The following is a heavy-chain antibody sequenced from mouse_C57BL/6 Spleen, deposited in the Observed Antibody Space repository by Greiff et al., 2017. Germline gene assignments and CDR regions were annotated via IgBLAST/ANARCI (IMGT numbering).Heavy chain of an antibody. D-gene: IGHD1-1*01. CDR3: ARIYGSRGYAMDY. Sequence: QVQLKQPGAELVKPGASVKMSCKASGYTFTSYWITWVKQRPGQGLEWIGDIYPGSGSTNYNEKFKSKATLTVDTSSSTAYMQLSSLTSEDSAVYYCARIYGSRGYAMDYWGQGTSVTVSS. V-gene: IGHV1-55*01. CDR1: GYTFTSYW. J-gene: IGHJ4*01. CDR2: IYPGSGST.